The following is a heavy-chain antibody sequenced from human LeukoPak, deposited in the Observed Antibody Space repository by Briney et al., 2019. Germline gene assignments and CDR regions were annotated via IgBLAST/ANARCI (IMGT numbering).Heavy chain of an antibody. CDR2: INWSGNRI. D-gene: IGHD3-16*01. Sequence: GGSLRLSCAASGFTFDDYGMNWVRQAPGKGLEWVSGINWSGNRIGYADSVKGRFTISRDNAKNSLYLQMNSLRAEDTAVYYCARDLMTTIPYYYGMDVWGQGTTVTVSS. CDR1: GFTFDDYG. J-gene: IGHJ6*02. CDR3: ARDLMTTIPYYYGMDV. V-gene: IGHV3-20*04.